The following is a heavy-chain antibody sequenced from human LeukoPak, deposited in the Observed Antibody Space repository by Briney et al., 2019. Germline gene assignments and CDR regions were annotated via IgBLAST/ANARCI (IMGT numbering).Heavy chain of an antibody. CDR2: ISTDHAT. J-gene: IGHJ4*02. V-gene: IGHV3-23*01. CDR1: GFTFSHYP. Sequence: GGSLRLSCAASGFTFSHYPMSWVRQAPGKGLEWVAAISTDHATYDADSMKGRFTISRDNSKNTLYLQMNGLRAEDTAVYYCAKDTEGVRGNFLFEYWGQGTLVTVSS. CDR3: AKDTEGVRGNFLFEY. D-gene: IGHD2-8*01.